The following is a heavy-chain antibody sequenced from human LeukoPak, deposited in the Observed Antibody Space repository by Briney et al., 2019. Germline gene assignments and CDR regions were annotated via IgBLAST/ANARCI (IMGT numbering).Heavy chain of an antibody. CDR2: ISGSGGST. CDR1: GFTFSNYA. CDR3: ALNGREVPSGAFDI. D-gene: IGHD3-16*02. Sequence: PGGSLRLSCAASGFTFSNYAMSWVRQAPGKGLEWVSAISGSGGSTYYAGSVKGRFTISRDNSKNTLYLQMNSLRAEDTAVYYCALNGREVPSGAFDIWGQGTMVTVSS. J-gene: IGHJ3*02. V-gene: IGHV3-23*01.